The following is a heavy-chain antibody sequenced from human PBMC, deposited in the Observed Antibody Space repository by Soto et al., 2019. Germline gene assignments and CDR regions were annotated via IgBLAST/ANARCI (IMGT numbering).Heavy chain of an antibody. D-gene: IGHD6-19*01. CDR2: SSGSGGST. J-gene: IGHJ4*02. Sequence: EVQLLESGGGLVQPGGSLRLSCAASGFTFSSYAMSWVRQAPGKGLEWVSASSGSGGSTYYADCVKGRFTISRDNSKNTLDLQMNSLRAEDTAVYYWAKEEQWLVFVYWAQGTLFTVSS. CDR3: AKEEQWLVFVY. V-gene: IGHV3-23*01. CDR1: GFTFSSYA.